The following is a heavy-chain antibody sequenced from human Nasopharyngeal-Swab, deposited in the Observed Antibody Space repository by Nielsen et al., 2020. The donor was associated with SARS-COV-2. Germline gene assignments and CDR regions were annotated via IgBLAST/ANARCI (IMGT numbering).Heavy chain of an antibody. V-gene: IGHV4-4*07. Sequence: SETLSLTCSVSGASISTYFWSWIRQPAGKGLEWIGRVYTSGSTNYNPSLKSRVTISVDSSKNQFSLKLTSVTAADTAVYYCAREYRHLVGSVPYYNYGMDVWGQGTTVTVFS. CDR3: AREYRHLVGSVPYYNYGMDV. CDR2: VYTSGST. CDR1: GASISTYF. J-gene: IGHJ6*02. D-gene: IGHD6-6*01.